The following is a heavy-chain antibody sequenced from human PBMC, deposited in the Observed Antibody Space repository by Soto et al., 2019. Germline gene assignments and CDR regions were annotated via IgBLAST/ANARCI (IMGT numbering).Heavy chain of an antibody. CDR2: ISSSGSAI. V-gene: IGHV3-48*02. D-gene: IGHD2-21*02. CDR3: ARAPGTVSPYSCYAMDV. CDR1: GFTLRDFG. J-gene: IGHJ6*02. Sequence: EMRLVGSGGGLLQPGGSLRLSCVASGFTLRDFGMSWVRQAPGKGLEWVSYISSSGSAILYADSVRGRFTISRDNAKNSLYLQMNSLTDEDTALYFCARAPGTVSPYSCYAMDVWGQGTAVTVSS.